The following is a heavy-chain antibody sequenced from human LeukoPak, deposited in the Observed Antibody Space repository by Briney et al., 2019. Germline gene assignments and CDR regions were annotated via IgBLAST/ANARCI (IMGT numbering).Heavy chain of an antibody. J-gene: IGHJ4*02. CDR2: IRYDASIA. CDR3: AKYQGVGGSVWFGEFVDF. CDR1: GFTFSSYG. Sequence: GGSLRLSCAASGFTFSSYGMHWVRQAPGKGLEWVAFIRYDASIAYYADSLKGRFTVSRDNSKNTLYLEMNSLRAADTAVYYCAKYQGVGGSVWFGEFVDFWGQGTLVTVSS. D-gene: IGHD3-10*01. V-gene: IGHV3-30*02.